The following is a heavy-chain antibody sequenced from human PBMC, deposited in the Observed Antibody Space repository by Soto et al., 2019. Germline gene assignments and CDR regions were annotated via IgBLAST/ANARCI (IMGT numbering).Heavy chain of an antibody. V-gene: IGHV3-74*03. Sequence: DVQLVESGGHLVQPGGSLRLSCVASGFTFNSYWMHWVRQAPGKGLVWVSRINSDGTSTTYADSVKGRFTASRDNSKNTLYLQMNSLRVEDTAVYYCVSDRRIYGVDPWGQGTLVTVSS. J-gene: IGHJ5*02. CDR2: INSDGTST. CDR3: VSDRRIYGVDP. D-gene: IGHD2-8*01. CDR1: GFTFNSYW.